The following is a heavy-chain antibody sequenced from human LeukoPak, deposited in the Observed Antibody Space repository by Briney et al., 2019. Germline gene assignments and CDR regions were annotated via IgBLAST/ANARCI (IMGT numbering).Heavy chain of an antibody. CDR3: ARDSGERGSGSYLIAY. CDR2: ISTYNGNT. J-gene: IGHJ4*02. Sequence: ASVKVSCKASGYTFTNYGINWVRQAPGQGLEWMGWISTYNGNTNYAQNLQGRVTMTTDTSTSTAYMELRSLRSDDTAVYYCARDSGERGSGSYLIAYWGQGTLVTVSS. CDR1: GYTFTNYG. D-gene: IGHD3-10*01. V-gene: IGHV1-18*01.